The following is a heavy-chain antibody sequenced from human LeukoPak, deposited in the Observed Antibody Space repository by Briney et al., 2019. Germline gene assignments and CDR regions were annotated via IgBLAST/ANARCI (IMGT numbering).Heavy chain of an antibody. CDR1: GGSFSGYY. Sequence: SETLSLTCAVYGGSFSGYYWSWIRQPPGKGLEWIGEINHSGSTNYNPSLKSRVTISVDTSKNQSSLKLSSVTAADTAVYYCARGEGPNENKAAADYYYFDYWGQGTLVTVSS. D-gene: IGHD6-13*01. J-gene: IGHJ4*02. V-gene: IGHV4-34*01. CDR3: ARGEGPNENKAAADYYYFDY. CDR2: INHSGST.